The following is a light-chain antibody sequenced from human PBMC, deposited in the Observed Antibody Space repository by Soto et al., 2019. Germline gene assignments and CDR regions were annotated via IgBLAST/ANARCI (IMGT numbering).Light chain of an antibody. J-gene: IGKJ1*01. CDR3: QQYNSYSRT. CDR2: GAS. Sequence: DIQMTQSPSTLSASVGDRVTITCRASQTVTRWLVWYQQKPGKAPNLLISGASRLESGVPSRSSGSGSGTEFTLTISSLQPDDFATYYCQQYNSYSRTFGQGTKVEI. V-gene: IGKV1-5*01. CDR1: QTVTRW.